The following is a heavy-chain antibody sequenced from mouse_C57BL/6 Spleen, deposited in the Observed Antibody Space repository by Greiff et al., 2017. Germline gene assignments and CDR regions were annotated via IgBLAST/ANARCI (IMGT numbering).Heavy chain of an antibody. CDR2: INPGSGGT. J-gene: IGHJ4*01. V-gene: IGHV1-54*01. Sequence: QVQLQQSGAELVRPGTSVKVSCKASGYAFTNYLIEWVKQRPGQGLEWIGVINPGSGGTNYNEKFKGKATLTADKSSSTAYMQLSSLTSEDSAVYFGARGRSACSMDYWGQGTSVTVSS. CDR3: ARGRSACSMDY. CDR1: GYAFTNYL.